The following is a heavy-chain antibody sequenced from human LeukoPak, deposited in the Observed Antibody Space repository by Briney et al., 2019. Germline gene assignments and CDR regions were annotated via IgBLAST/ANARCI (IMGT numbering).Heavy chain of an antibody. CDR3: ARDLDYYDSSGTLDY. CDR2: ILPIFGTA. D-gene: IGHD3-22*01. CDR1: GGTFKNYA. V-gene: IGHV1-69*13. J-gene: IGHJ4*02. Sequence: SVKVSCKASGGTFKNYAISWVRQAPGQGLEWMGGILPIFGTANYAQKFQGRVTITADESTSTAYMELSSLRSEDTAVYYCARDLDYYDSSGTLDYWGQGTLVTVSS.